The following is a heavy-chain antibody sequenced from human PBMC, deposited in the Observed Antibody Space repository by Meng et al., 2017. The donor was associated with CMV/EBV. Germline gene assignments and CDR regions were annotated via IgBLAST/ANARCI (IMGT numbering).Heavy chain of an antibody. CDR1: GVDFSSDW. Sequence: SGVDFSSDWMSWVRQAPGKGLEWVANIKQDGSEKYYVDSVKGRFTISRDNAKNSLYLQMNSLRAEDTAVYYCAREGWRAAASGRFDPWGQGTLVTVSS. J-gene: IGHJ5*02. D-gene: IGHD6-13*01. CDR2: IKQDGSEK. V-gene: IGHV3-7*03. CDR3: AREGWRAAASGRFDP.